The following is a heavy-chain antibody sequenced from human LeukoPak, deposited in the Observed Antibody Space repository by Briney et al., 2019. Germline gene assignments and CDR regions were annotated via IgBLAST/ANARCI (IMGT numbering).Heavy chain of an antibody. CDR3: ARVGGWFGELLYWFDP. V-gene: IGHV4-30-4*01. CDR1: GGSISSGDYY. J-gene: IGHJ5*02. CDR2: IYYSGST. D-gene: IGHD3-10*01. Sequence: PSETLSLTCTVSGGSISSGDYYWSWIRQPPGKGLEWIGYIYYSGSTYYNPSLKSRVTISVDTSKNQFSLKLSSVTAADTAVYYCARVGGWFGELLYWFDPWGQGTLVTVSS.